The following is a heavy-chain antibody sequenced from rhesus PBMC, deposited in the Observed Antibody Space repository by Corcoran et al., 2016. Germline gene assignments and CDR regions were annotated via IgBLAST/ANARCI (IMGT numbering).Heavy chain of an antibody. CDR3: AKNIAAADFDY. D-gene: IGHD6-25*01. V-gene: IGHV3S25*01. CDR2: INSGGGST. Sequence: EVQLVESGGGLAKPGGSLRLSCAASGFTFSSYWMNWVCQAPGKGLEWVSAINSGGGSTYSADSGKGRFTISRDNSKTTLSLQMNSLRAEDTAVYYCAKNIAAADFDYWGQGVLVTVSS. J-gene: IGHJ4*01. CDR1: GFTFSSYW.